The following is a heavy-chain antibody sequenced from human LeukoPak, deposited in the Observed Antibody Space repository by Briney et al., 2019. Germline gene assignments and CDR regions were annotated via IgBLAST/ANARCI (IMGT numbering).Heavy chain of an antibody. D-gene: IGHD6-19*01. CDR1: GYTFTSYG. CDR3: ARTIAVAGHDAFDI. CDR2: ISAYNGNT. J-gene: IGHJ3*02. Sequence: ASVKVSCTASGYTFTSYGISWVRQAPGQGLEWMGWISAYNGNTNYAQKLQGRVTMTTDTSTSTAYMELRSLRSDDTAVYYRARTIAVAGHDAFDIWGQGTMVTVSS. V-gene: IGHV1-18*04.